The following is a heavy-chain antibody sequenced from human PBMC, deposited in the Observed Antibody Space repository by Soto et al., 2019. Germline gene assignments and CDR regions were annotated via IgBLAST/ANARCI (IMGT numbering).Heavy chain of an antibody. J-gene: IGHJ5*02. CDR2: ISADNGHT. CDR1: GYTFSNYG. Sequence: QVPLVQSGAEVKKPGASVRVSCKTSGYTFSNYGISWVRQAPGQGLEWMGWISADNGHTNFTQKLQGRVTMTTDTSTSTAYMELRSLRSDDTAVYYCARDDRRAMAGDNWFDPWGQGTLVTVSS. CDR3: ARDDRRAMAGDNWFDP. V-gene: IGHV1-18*01. D-gene: IGHD6-19*01.